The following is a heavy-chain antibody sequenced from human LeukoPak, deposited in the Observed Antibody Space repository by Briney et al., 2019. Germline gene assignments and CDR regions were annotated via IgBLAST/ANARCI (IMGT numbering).Heavy chain of an antibody. CDR1: GGSFSGYY. Sequence: PSETLSLTCAVYGGSFSGYYWSWIRQPPGNGLEWIGEINHSGSTNYNPSLKSRVTISVDTSKNQFSLKLSSVTAADTAVYYCARLMVPAASYYYYYYMDVWGKGTTVTVSS. V-gene: IGHV4-34*01. J-gene: IGHJ6*03. CDR2: INHSGST. CDR3: ARLMVPAASYYYYYYMDV. D-gene: IGHD2-2*01.